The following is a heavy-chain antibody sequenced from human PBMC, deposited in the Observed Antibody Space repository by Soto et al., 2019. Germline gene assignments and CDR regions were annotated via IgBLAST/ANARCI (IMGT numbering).Heavy chain of an antibody. Sequence: GGSLRLSCAASGFTFSNYWMTWVRQAPGKGLEWVANIKEDGSEKHYVDSVKGRFTISRDNAKNSLYLQMNSLRVEDTAVYFCSRDVVVGAKALNYWGQGALVTVPS. CDR1: GFTFSNYW. J-gene: IGHJ4*02. D-gene: IGHD2-15*01. CDR2: IKEDGSEK. V-gene: IGHV3-7*01. CDR3: SRDVVVGAKALNY.